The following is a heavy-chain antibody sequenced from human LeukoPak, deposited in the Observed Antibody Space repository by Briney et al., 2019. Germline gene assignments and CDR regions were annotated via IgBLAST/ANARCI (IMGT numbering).Heavy chain of an antibody. J-gene: IGHJ3*02. V-gene: IGHV1-2*02. CDR1: GYTFTGYY. D-gene: IGHD6-13*01. CDR3: ATVSRSSWPVLLHTFDI. Sequence: ASVKVSCKASGYTFTGYYMHWVRQAPGQGLEWMGWINPNSGGTNYAQNFQGRVTMTRDMSISTAYMELSRLRSDDTAVYYCATVSRSSWPVLLHTFDIWGQGTMVTVSS. CDR2: INPNSGGT.